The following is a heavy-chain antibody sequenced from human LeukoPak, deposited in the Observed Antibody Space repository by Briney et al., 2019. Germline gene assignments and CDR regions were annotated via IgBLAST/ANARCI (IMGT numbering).Heavy chain of an antibody. J-gene: IGHJ4*02. V-gene: IGHV3-23*01. Sequence: GGSLRLSCAASGFTSSSCGMSWVRQAPGKGLEWVSAISGSGGSTYYADSVKGRFTISRDNSKNTLYLQMNSLRAEDTAVYYCAKDHDYVWGSYRWYYFDYWGQGTLVTVSS. D-gene: IGHD3-16*02. CDR2: ISGSGGST. CDR1: GFTSSSCG. CDR3: AKDHDYVWGSYRWYYFDY.